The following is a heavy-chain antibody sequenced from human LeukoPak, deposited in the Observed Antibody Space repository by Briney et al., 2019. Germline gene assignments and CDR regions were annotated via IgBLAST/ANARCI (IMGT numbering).Heavy chain of an antibody. CDR1: GGSVSSGSYY. Sequence: PSETLSLTCTVSGGSVSSGSYYWSWIRQPPGKGLEWIGYIYYSGSANYNPSLKSRVTISVDTSKNQFSLKLSSVTAADTAVYYCARDEADNWYFDLWGRGTLVTVSS. CDR2: IYYSGSA. V-gene: IGHV4-61*01. J-gene: IGHJ2*01. CDR3: ARDEADNWYFDL. D-gene: IGHD6-19*01.